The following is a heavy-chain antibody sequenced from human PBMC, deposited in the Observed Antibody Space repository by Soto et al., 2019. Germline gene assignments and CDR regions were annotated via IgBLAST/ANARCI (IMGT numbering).Heavy chain of an antibody. J-gene: IGHJ5*02. CDR3: AKGGDYGSGLFDP. Sequence: EVQLLESGGGLVQPGGSLRLSCAASGFTFSRYAMSWVRQAPGKGLEWVSAISGSGGSTYYADSVKGRFTISRDNSKNTLYLQMNGLRAEDTAVYYCAKGGDYGSGLFDPWGQGTLVTVSS. D-gene: IGHD3-10*01. V-gene: IGHV3-23*01. CDR2: ISGSGGST. CDR1: GFTFSRYA.